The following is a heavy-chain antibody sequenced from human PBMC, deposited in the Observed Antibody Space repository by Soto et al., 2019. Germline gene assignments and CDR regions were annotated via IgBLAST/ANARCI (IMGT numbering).Heavy chain of an antibody. J-gene: IGHJ4*02. CDR2: IKSKAAGGTT. D-gene: IGHD6-19*01. Sequence: SVSEAWMNWVRQAPGKGLEWVGRIKSKAAGGTTDYVAPVKGGFTISRDDSTNTLFLQMNSLKTEDTAVYYCTTDSPVAGGGPLWGQGTLVTVSS. CDR3: TTDSPVAGGGPL. V-gene: IGHV3-15*07. CDR1: SVSEAW.